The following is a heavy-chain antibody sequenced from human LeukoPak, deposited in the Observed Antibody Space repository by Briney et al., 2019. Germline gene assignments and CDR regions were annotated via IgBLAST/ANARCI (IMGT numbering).Heavy chain of an antibody. D-gene: IGHD2-15*01. J-gene: IGHJ4*02. CDR2: IYYSGST. CDR1: GGSISSGGYS. Sequence: SETLSLTCAVSGGSISSGGYSWSWIRQPPGKGLEWIGYIYYSGSTYYNPSLKSRVTISVDTSKNQFSLKLSSVTAADTAVYYCARGGRYCSGGSCYSNWGQGTLVTVSS. CDR3: ARGGRYCSGGSCYSN. V-gene: IGHV4-30-4*07.